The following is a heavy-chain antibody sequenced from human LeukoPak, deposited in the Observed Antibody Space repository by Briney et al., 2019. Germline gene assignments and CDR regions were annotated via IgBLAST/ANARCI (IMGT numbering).Heavy chain of an antibody. Sequence: SETLSLTCTVSGGSISSSSYYWGWIRQPPGKGLEWIGSIYYSGSTYYNPSLKSRVTISVDTSKNQFSLKLSSVTAADTAVYYCARLPQRSTCRHTHWGQGTLVTVSS. D-gene: IGHD2-2*01. CDR3: ARLPQRSTCRHTH. V-gene: IGHV4-39*07. CDR1: GGSISSSSYY. CDR2: IYYSGST. J-gene: IGHJ4*02.